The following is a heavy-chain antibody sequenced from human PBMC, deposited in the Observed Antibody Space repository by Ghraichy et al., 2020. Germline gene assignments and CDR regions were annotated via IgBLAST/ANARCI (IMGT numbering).Heavy chain of an antibody. D-gene: IGHD6-13*01. V-gene: IGHV3-21*01. J-gene: IGHJ4*02. Sequence: GALRLSCEASGFTFSTYSMNWVRQAPGKRLEWVSSISSTSFYIYYADSLQGRFTISRDNAKNSLYLQMNSLRAEDTAVYYCARDSTNSGTPDYWGQGTLVTVSS. CDR1: GFTFSTYS. CDR2: ISSTSFYI. CDR3: ARDSTNSGTPDY.